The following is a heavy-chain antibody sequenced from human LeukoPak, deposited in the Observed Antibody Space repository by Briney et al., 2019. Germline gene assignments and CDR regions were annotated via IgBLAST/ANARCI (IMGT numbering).Heavy chain of an antibody. J-gene: IGHJ5*02. CDR3: ARASGYCSSTSCYGVFHRNWFDP. CDR1: GGSFSGYY. Sequence: ASETLSLTCAVYGGSFSGYYWSWIRQPPGKGLEWIGEINHSGSTNYNPSLKCRVTISVGTSKNQFSLKLSPVTAADTAVYYCARASGYCSSTSCYGVFHRNWFDPWGQGTLVTVSS. V-gene: IGHV4-34*01. CDR2: INHSGST. D-gene: IGHD2-2*01.